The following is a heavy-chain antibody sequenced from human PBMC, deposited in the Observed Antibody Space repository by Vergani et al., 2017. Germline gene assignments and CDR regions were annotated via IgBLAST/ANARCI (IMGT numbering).Heavy chain of an antibody. CDR3: ARGVYCSSTSCYTVLYMDV. CDR2: INSDGSST. D-gene: IGHD2-2*02. V-gene: IGHV3-74*01. J-gene: IGHJ6*03. Sequence: EVQLVESGGGLVQPGGSLRLSCAASGFTFSSYWMHWVRQAPGKGLVWVSRINSDGSSTSYADSVKGRFTISRDNAKNTLYLQMNSLRAEDTAVYYCARGVYCSSTSCYTVLYMDVWGKGTTVTVSS. CDR1: GFTFSSYW.